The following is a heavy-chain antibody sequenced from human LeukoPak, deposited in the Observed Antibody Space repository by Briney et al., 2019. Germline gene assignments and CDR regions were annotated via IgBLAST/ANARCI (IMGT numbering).Heavy chain of an antibody. J-gene: IGHJ3*02. V-gene: IGHV1-46*01. D-gene: IGHD3-16*02. CDR1: GYTFTSYY. CDR2: INPSGGST. CDR3: ARPPMITFGRVIEFDAFDI. Sequence: ASVKVSCKASGYTFTSYYMHWVRQAPGQGLEWMGIINPSGGSTSYAQKFQGRVTMTRDTSTSTVYMELSSLRSEDTAVYYCARPPMITFGRVIEFDAFDIWGQGTMVTVSS.